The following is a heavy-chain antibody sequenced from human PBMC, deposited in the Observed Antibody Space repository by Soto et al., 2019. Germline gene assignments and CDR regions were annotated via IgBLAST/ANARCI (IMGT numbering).Heavy chain of an antibody. CDR3: ASPDCTNGVCYFDY. CDR2: INAGNGNT. CDR1: GYTFTSYA. Sequence: ASVKVSCKASGYTFTSYAMHWVRQAPGQRLEWMGWINAGNGNTKYSQKFQGRVTITRDTSASTAYMELSSLRSEVTAVYYCASPDCTNGVCYFDYWGQGTQVTVSS. D-gene: IGHD2-8*01. J-gene: IGHJ4*02. V-gene: IGHV1-3*01.